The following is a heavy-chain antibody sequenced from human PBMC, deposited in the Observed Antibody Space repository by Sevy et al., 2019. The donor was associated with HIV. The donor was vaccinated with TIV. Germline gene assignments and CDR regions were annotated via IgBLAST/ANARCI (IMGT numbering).Heavy chain of an antibody. D-gene: IGHD3-16*02. CDR1: GYTLTELS. CDR2: FDPEDGET. J-gene: IGHJ4*02. CDR3: ATLYYDYIWWSYRYPYYFDY. V-gene: IGHV1-24*01. Sequence: ASVKVSCKVSGYTLTELSMHWVRQAPGKGLEWMGGFDPEDGETIYAQKFQGRVTMTEDTSTDTAYMELSSLRSEDTAVYYCATLYYDYIWWSYRYPYYFDYWGQGTLVTVSS.